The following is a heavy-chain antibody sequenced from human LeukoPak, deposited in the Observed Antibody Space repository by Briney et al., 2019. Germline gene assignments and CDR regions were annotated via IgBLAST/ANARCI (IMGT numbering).Heavy chain of an antibody. J-gene: IGHJ6*02. CDR2: IKQDGSEK. D-gene: IGHD3-22*01. CDR3: AREYYYDSSGYYVPSLYYGMDV. Sequence: GGSLRLSCAASGFTFSSYWMSWVRQAPGKGLEWVANIKQDGSEKYYVDSVKGRFTISRDNAKNSLYLQMNSLRAEDTAVYYCAREYYYDSSGYYVPSLYYGMDVWGQGITVTVSS. V-gene: IGHV3-7*01. CDR1: GFTFSSYW.